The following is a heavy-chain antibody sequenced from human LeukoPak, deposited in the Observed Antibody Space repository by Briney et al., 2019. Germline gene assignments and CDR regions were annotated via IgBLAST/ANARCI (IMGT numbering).Heavy chain of an antibody. Sequence: GASVKVSCKASGYTFTSYGISWVRQAPGQGLEWMGWISAYNGNTNYAQKLQGRVTMTTDTSTSTAYMELRSLRSDDTAVYYCARDRPNYDFWSGYLPVDYWGQGTLVTVSS. CDR3: ARDRPNYDFWSGYLPVDY. CDR2: ISAYNGNT. D-gene: IGHD3-3*01. CDR1: GYTFTSYG. V-gene: IGHV1-18*01. J-gene: IGHJ4*02.